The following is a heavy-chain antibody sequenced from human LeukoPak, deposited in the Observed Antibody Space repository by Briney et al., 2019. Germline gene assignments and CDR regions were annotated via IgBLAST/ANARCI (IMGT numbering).Heavy chain of an antibody. Sequence: SETLSLTCTVSGGSISGGGNYWSWIRQPPGKGLKWFGYIYHSGSTYYNPSLKSRVTISVDRSKNQFSLKLSSVTAADTAVYYCARTRGAPTPYYYMDVWGKGTTVTVSS. J-gene: IGHJ6*03. CDR1: GGSISGGGNY. CDR2: IYHSGST. V-gene: IGHV4-30-2*01. CDR3: ARTRGAPTPYYYMDV. D-gene: IGHD1-26*01.